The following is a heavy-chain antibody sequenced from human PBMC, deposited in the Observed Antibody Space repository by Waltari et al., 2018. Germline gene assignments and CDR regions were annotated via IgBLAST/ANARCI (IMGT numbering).Heavy chain of an antibody. CDR3: AKDAFGNTYLDY. CDR1: GFSLRTFG. J-gene: IGHJ4*02. D-gene: IGHD3-10*01. Sequence: QVQLVESGGGVVQPGMSLRLSCAASGFSLRTFGMHWVRQAPGKGLEWVALIWFGGGDTYYADSVRGRFTISRDNSKNTLYLDINSLRVDDTAIYHCAKDAFGNTYLDYWGQGTLVTVSS. V-gene: IGHV3-33*06. CDR2: IWFGGGDT.